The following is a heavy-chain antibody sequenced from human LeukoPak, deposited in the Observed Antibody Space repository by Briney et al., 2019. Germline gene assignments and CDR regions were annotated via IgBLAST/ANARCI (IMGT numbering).Heavy chain of an antibody. CDR3: VRGVGSGSRHPS. CDR1: GGSISSYY. V-gene: IGHV4-4*07. D-gene: IGHD6-19*01. CDR2: IYTSGST. Sequence: SETLSLTCTVSGGSISSYYWSWIRQPAGKGLEWIGRIYTSGSTNYNPSLKSRVTISVDKSKNQFSLKLGSVTAADTAVYYCVRGVGSGSRHPSWGQGTLVTVSS. J-gene: IGHJ5*02.